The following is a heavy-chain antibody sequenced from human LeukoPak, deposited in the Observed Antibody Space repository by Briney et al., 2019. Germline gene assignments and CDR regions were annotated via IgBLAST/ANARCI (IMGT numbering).Heavy chain of an antibody. CDR3: AKIPPGIAVTSENLDY. D-gene: IGHD6-19*01. CDR1: GFTFSSYD. CDR2: IRYDGSNE. J-gene: IGHJ4*02. Sequence: PGGSLRLSCAASGFTFSSYDMHWVRQAPGKGLEWVAFIRYDGSNEYYADSVKGRFTISRDNSKNTLYLQMNSLRAEDTAIYYCAKIPPGIAVTSENLDYWGQGTLVTVSS. V-gene: IGHV3-30*02.